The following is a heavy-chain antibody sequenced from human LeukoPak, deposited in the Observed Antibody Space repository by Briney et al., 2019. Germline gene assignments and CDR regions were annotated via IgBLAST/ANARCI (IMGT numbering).Heavy chain of an antibody. J-gene: IGHJ4*02. CDR1: GFTFSSYG. Sequence: GGSLRLSCAASGFTFSSYGMHWVGQAPGRGREGGEFIRYDGSNKYYADSVKGRFTISRDNSTNTLYLQMNSLRAEDTAVYYCARSYCSSTSCYRPLDYWGQGTLVTVSS. CDR3: ARSYCSSTSCYRPLDY. CDR2: IRYDGSNK. D-gene: IGHD2-2*02. V-gene: IGHV3-30*02.